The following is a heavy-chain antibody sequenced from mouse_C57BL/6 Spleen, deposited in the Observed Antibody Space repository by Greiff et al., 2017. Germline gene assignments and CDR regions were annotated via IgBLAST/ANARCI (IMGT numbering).Heavy chain of an antibody. D-gene: IGHD2-5*01. CDR3: ARRSNYYAMDY. Sequence: QLQQPGAELVRPGSSVKLSCKASGYTFTSYWMHWVKQRPIQGLEWIGNIDPSDSETRYNQKFKGKSTLTVDKSSSTAYMQLSSLTAEDSAVYYCARRSNYYAMDYWGQGTSVTVSS. J-gene: IGHJ4*01. CDR1: GYTFTSYW. CDR2: IDPSDSET. V-gene: IGHV1-52*01.